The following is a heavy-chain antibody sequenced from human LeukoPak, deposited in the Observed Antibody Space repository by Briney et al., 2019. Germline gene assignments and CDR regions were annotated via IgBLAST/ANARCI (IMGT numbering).Heavy chain of an antibody. V-gene: IGHV3-23*01. CDR3: VKDQAVAGAMIYDY. J-gene: IGHJ4*02. D-gene: IGHD6-19*01. CDR1: GFTFSSYA. CDR2: ISGSGGST. Sequence: GGSLRLSCAASGFTFSSYAMSWVRQAPGKGLEWVSAISGSGGSTYYADSVKCRFTISRDNSKNTLYLQMNSLRAEDTAVYYCVKDQAVAGAMIYDYWGQGTLVTVSS.